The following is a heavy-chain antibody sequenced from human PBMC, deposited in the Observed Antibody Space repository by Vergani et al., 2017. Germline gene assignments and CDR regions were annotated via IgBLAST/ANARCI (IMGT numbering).Heavy chain of an antibody. Sequence: EVQLVESGGGLVQPGRSLRLSCAASGFTFDDYAMHWVRQAPGKGLEWVSGISWNSGSTGYADSVKGRFTISRDNSKNTLYLQMNSLRAEDTAVYYCARDGGYSGYDFDYFDYWGQGTLVTVSS. D-gene: IGHD5-12*01. J-gene: IGHJ4*02. CDR2: ISWNSGST. CDR1: GFTFDDYA. V-gene: IGHV3-9*01. CDR3: ARDGGYSGYDFDYFDY.